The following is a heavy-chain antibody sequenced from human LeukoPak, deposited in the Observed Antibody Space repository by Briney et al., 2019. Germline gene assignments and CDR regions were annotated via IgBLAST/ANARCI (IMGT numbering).Heavy chain of an antibody. J-gene: IGHJ5*02. CDR2: ISGSGGST. CDR3: AKDQSRYCSSTSCLNWFDP. CDR1: GFTFSSYA. D-gene: IGHD2-2*01. V-gene: IGHV3-23*01. Sequence: GGSLRLSCAASGFTFSSYAMSWVRQAPGKGLEWVSAISGSGGSTYYADSVKGRFTISRDNSKNTLYLQMNSLRAEDTAVYYCAKDQSRYCSSTSCLNWFDPWGQGTLVTVSS.